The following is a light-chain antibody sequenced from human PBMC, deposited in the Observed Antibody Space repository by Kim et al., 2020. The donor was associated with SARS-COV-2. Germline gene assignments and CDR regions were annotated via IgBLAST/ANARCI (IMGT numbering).Light chain of an antibody. CDR3: LVSYSGARV. V-gene: IGLV7-46*01. CDR1: TGAVTSGHY. J-gene: IGLJ3*02. Sequence: QAVVTQEPSLTVSPGGTVTLTCGSSTGAVTSGHYPYWFQQKPGQAPRTLIYDTNNKHSWTPARFSASLLGGKAALTLSGAQPEDEADYFCLVSYSGARVFGGGTKLTVL. CDR2: DTN.